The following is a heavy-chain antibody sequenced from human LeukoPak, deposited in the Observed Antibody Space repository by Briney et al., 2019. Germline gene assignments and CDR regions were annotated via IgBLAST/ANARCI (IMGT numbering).Heavy chain of an antibody. D-gene: IGHD6-13*01. CDR1: GFTFSNYN. Sequence: GGSLRLSCAASGFTFSNYNMNWVRQAPGKGLEWVSSISSSSYIYYADSVKGRFTISRDNAKNSLYLQMNSLRAEDTAVYYCAREGDSREGGSSSWSFDYWGQGTLVTVSS. V-gene: IGHV3-21*01. CDR3: AREGDSREGGSSSWSFDY. CDR2: ISSSSYI. J-gene: IGHJ4*02.